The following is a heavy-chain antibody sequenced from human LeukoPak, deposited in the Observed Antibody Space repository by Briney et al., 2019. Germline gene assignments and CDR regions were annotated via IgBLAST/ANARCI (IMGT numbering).Heavy chain of an antibody. CDR3: ARDEGGGGY. V-gene: IGHV4-34*01. D-gene: IGHD3-10*01. CDR2: INHSGST. CDR1: GFTFSSYS. J-gene: IGHJ4*02. Sequence: GSLRLSCAASGFTFSSYSMNWVRQPPGKGLEWIGEINHSGSTNYNPSLKSRVTISVDTSKNQVSLKLSSVTAADTAVYYCARDEGGGGYWGQGTLVTVSS.